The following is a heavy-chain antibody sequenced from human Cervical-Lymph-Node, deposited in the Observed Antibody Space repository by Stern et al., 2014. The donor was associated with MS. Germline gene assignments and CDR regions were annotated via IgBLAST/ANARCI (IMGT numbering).Heavy chain of an antibody. D-gene: IGHD5-18*01. CDR2: MYTGGST. Sequence: QLQLQESGPGLVNPSQTLSLTCTVSGGSISRGSYYWSWIRQPAGKGLEWIGRMYTGGSTNYNPSLKSRVTISVDTSKNQFSLKLSSVTAADTAVYYCAVAYRYGSYGLDVWGQGTTVTVSS. CDR3: AVAYRYGSYGLDV. J-gene: IGHJ6*02. CDR1: GGSISRGSYY. V-gene: IGHV4-61*02.